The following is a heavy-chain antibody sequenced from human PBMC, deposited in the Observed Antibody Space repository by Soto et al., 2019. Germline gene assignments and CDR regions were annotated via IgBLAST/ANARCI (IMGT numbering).Heavy chain of an antibody. CDR1: GYTFTSYA. D-gene: IGHD2-15*01. Sequence: GASVKVSCKASGYTFTSYAMHWVRQAPGQRLEWMGWINVGNGNTKYSQKFQGRVTITRDTSASTAYMELSSLRSEDTAVYYCARPRAHCSGGSYGRRFDPWGQGTLVTVSS. CDR3: ARPRAHCSGGSYGRRFDP. V-gene: IGHV1-3*01. J-gene: IGHJ5*02. CDR2: INVGNGNT.